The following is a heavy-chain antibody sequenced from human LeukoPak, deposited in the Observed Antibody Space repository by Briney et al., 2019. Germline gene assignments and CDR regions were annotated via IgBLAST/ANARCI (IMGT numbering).Heavy chain of an antibody. D-gene: IGHD5-24*01. CDR1: GFTFSSYW. Sequence: GGSLRLSCAASGFTFSSYWMSWVRQAPGKGLEWVANIKQDGSEKYYVDSVKGRFTISRDNAKNSLYLQMNSLRAEDTAVYYCARSRDGYPRDLDYWGQGTLVTVSS. J-gene: IGHJ4*02. V-gene: IGHV3-7*01. CDR3: ARSRDGYPRDLDY. CDR2: IKQDGSEK.